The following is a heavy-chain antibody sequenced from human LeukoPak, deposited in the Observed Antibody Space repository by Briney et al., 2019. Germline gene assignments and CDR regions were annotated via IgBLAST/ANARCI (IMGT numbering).Heavy chain of an antibody. V-gene: IGHV1-2*02. CDR3: AREDIVVVPAAKSRWFDP. D-gene: IGHD2-2*01. CDR2: INPNSGGT. Sequence: ASVKVSCKASRYTFTGYYMHWVRQAPGQGLEWMGWINPNSGGTNYAQKFQGRVTMTRDTSISTAYMELSRLRSDDTAVYYCAREDIVVVPAAKSRWFDPWGQGTLVTVSS. J-gene: IGHJ5*02. CDR1: RYTFTGYY.